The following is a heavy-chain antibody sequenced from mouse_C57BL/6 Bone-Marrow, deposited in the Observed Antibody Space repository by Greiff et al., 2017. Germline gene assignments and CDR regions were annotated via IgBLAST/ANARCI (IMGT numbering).Heavy chain of an antibody. CDR2: IGPNSGGT. D-gene: IGHD2-3*01. CDR3: ARLSYDGHWGYFDY. CDR1: GYTFTSYW. Sequence: QVQLQQPGAGLVKPGASVTLSCKASGYTFTSYWMHWVKQRPGRGLEWIGRIGPNSGGTKYNQKFKSKATLTVDKSSSTAYMQLSSLTSEDSAVYYCARLSYDGHWGYFDYWGQGTTLTVSS. J-gene: IGHJ2*01. V-gene: IGHV1-72*01.